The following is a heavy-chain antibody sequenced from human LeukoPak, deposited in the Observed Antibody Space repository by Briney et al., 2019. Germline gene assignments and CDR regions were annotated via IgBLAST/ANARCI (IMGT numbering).Heavy chain of an antibody. CDR1: GFTFGSHG. Sequence: GGSLRLSCVVSGFTFGSHGLSGVGQPPGKGLGWVANIKEDGSEKYYVDSVKGRFTISRDNAKKSLYLQMDSLRAEDTAVYYCATHGYSELRYFDWSTNEWGQGTLVTVSS. CDR2: IKEDGSEK. CDR3: ATHGYSELRYFDWSTNE. V-gene: IGHV3-7*01. D-gene: IGHD3-9*01. J-gene: IGHJ4*02.